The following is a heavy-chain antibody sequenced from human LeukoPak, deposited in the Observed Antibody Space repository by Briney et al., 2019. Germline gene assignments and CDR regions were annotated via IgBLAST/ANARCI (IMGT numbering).Heavy chain of an antibody. V-gene: IGHV3-23*01. CDR2: ISDSGGIT. CDR1: GFTFSNYA. J-gene: IGHJ4*02. Sequence: GGSLRLSCGASGFTFSNYAMSWVRQAPGKGLEWVSGISDSGGITSYADSVKGRFTISRDNSKNTLYLQMNSLRAEDTAVYYCATDGSGSHYMTDYWGQGTLVTVSS. CDR3: ATDGSGSHYMTDY. D-gene: IGHD3-10*01.